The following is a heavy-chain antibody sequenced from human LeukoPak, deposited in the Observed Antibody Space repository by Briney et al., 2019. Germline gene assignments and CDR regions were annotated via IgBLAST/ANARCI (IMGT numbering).Heavy chain of an antibody. CDR2: IYSDGST. Sequence: PGGSLRLSCAVSGFTVSTNYMSWVRQAPGKGLEWVSFIYSDGSTYYADSVKGRFTISRDNSKNTLYLKINSLRAEATAVYYCARSLYRGYYFDYWGQGTLVTVSS. D-gene: IGHD3-16*01. J-gene: IGHJ4*02. CDR1: GFTVSTNY. CDR3: ARSLYRGYYFDY. V-gene: IGHV3-53*01.